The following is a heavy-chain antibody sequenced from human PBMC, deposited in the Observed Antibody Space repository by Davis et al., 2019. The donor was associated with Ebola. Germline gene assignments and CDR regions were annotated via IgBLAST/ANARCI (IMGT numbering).Heavy chain of an antibody. CDR3: AREAIAVAEFSWFDP. V-gene: IGHV1-18*01. Sequence: ASVKVSCKASGYTFTSYGISWVRQAPGQGLEWMGWISASNGNTNYAQKLQGRVTMTTDTSTSTAYMELRSLRSDDTAVYYCAREAIAVAEFSWFDPWGQGTLVTVSS. J-gene: IGHJ5*02. CDR1: GYTFTSYG. D-gene: IGHD6-19*01. CDR2: ISASNGNT.